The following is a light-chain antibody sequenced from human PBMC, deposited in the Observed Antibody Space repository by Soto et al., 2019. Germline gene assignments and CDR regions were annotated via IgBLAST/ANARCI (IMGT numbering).Light chain of an antibody. CDR2: LAS. J-gene: IGKJ5*01. V-gene: IGKV1-39*01. Sequence: DIQMTQSPSSLSASVGDRVTITCRASRIIDTYVDWYQQKPGKAPDLLIYLASTLQVGVPSRFSGSGSGTDFILTISGLQPEDFATYYCKHSYNTPITFGQGTRLDIK. CDR1: RIIDTY. CDR3: KHSYNTPIT.